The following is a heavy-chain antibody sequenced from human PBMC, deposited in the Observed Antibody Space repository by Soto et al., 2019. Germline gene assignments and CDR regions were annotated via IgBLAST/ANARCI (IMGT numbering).Heavy chain of an antibody. Sequence: QVQLQESGPGLVKPSQTLSLTCTVSGDSISSGGYYWSWIRQHPGKGLEWIGYIYYSGSTYYNPSLKSRVIISVDTSKNQFSLKLSSVTAADTAVYYCARGSTVAAILFDYWGQRTLVTVSS. CDR1: GDSISSGGYY. J-gene: IGHJ4*02. D-gene: IGHD2-15*01. CDR2: IYYSGST. CDR3: ARGSTVAAILFDY. V-gene: IGHV4-31*03.